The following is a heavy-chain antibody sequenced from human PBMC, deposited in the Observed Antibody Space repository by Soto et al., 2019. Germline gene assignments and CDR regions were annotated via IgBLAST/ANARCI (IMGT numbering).Heavy chain of an antibody. CDR2: ISNDGSNK. D-gene: IGHD5-12*01. CDR1: GFTFSSYG. J-gene: IGHJ4*02. CDR3: AKPGYSGYVGPEYYFDH. Sequence: GGSLRLSCAASGFTFSSYGMHWVRQAPGKGLEWVAVISNDGSNKYYAYSAKGRFTITRENSKNTLYLPMNSLRAEDTAMYYCAKPGYSGYVGPEYYFDHWGQGTLVTVSS. V-gene: IGHV3-30*18.